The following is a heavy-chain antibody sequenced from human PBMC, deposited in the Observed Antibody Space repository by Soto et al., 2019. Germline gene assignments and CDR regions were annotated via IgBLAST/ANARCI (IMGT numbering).Heavy chain of an antibody. J-gene: IGHJ1*01. CDR1: GYTVTSYY. D-gene: IGHD3-22*01. Sequence: ASVKVSGKASGYTVTSYYMHWVRQAPGQGLEWMGIIKPSGGSTSYAQKFQGRVTMTRDTSTSKVYMELRSLRSEDTAVYYCARARDDSSGYSQHWGQGTLVTVSS. CDR2: IKPSGGST. V-gene: IGHV1-46*01. CDR3: ARARDDSSGYSQH.